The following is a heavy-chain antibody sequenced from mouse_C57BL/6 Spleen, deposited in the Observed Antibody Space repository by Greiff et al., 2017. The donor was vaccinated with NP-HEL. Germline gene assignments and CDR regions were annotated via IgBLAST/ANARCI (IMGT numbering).Heavy chain of an antibody. CDR1: GFPITSGYY. J-gene: IGHJ3*01. CDR3: AGDPYDYGFAY. D-gene: IGHD2-4*01. CDR2: ITHSGET. V-gene: IGHV12-3*01. Sequence: LQESGPGLVKPSQSLFLTCSITGFPITSGYYWIWIRQSPGNPLEWMGYITHSGETFYNPSLQSPISITRETSKNQFFLQLNSVTTEDTAMYYSAGDPYDYGFAYWGQGTLVTVSA.